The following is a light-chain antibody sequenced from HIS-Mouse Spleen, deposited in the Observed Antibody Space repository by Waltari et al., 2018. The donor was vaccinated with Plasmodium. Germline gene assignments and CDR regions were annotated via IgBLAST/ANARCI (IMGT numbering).Light chain of an antibody. Sequence: SYELTQPPSVSVSPGQTARITCSGDALPKQYAYWYQQKPGQAPVLVIYKDSERPSGLPERVSGSSSGTMATLTISGAQVEDEADYYCYSTDSSGNHRVFGGGTKLTVL. J-gene: IGLJ3*02. CDR1: ALPKQY. V-gene: IGLV3-10*01. CDR2: KDS. CDR3: YSTDSSGNHRV.